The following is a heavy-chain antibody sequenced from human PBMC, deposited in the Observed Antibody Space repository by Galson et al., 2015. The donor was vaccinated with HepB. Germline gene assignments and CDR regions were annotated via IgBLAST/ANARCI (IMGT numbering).Heavy chain of an antibody. CDR3: VNERHSGYDPNGSGFDI. Sequence: SLRLSCAASGFTFSSYAMHWVRQAPGKGLEYVSAISSNGGSTYYADSVKGRFTISRDNSKNTLYLQMSSLRAEDTAVYYCVNERHSGYDPNGSGFDIWGQGTMVTVSS. J-gene: IGHJ3*02. D-gene: IGHD5-12*01. V-gene: IGHV3-64D*06. CDR2: ISSNGGST. CDR1: GFTFSSYA.